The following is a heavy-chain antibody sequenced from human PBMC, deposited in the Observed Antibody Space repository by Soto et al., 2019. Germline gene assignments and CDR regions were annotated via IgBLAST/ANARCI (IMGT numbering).Heavy chain of an antibody. D-gene: IGHD3-16*01. CDR1: GFTFSSYW. V-gene: IGHV3-7*01. Sequence: AGGSLRLSCADSGFTFSSYWMSWVRQAPGKGLEWVANIKQDGSEKYYVDSVKGRFTISRDNAKNSLYLQMNSLRAEDTAVYYCARVTYYYDMDVWGQGTTVTVSS. CDR3: ARVTYYYDMDV. CDR2: IKQDGSEK. J-gene: IGHJ6*02.